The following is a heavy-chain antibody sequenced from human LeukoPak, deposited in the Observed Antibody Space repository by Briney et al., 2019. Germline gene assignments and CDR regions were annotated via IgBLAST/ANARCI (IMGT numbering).Heavy chain of an antibody. Sequence: PSETLSLTCAVYGGSFSGYYWSWIRQPPGKGLEWIGEINHSGSTNYNPSLKSRVTISVDTSKNQFSLKLSSVTAADTAVYYCASSLMDSSSWYYFDYWGQGTLVTVSP. CDR3: ASSLMDSSSWYYFDY. CDR1: GGSFSGYY. V-gene: IGHV4-34*01. CDR2: INHSGST. J-gene: IGHJ4*02. D-gene: IGHD6-13*01.